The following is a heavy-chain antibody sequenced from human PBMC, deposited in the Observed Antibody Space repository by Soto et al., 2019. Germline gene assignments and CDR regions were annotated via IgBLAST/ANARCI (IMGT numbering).Heavy chain of an antibody. Sequence: EVQLVESGGGLVQPGGSLRLSCAGSGFTLSDHYIDWVRQAPGKGLEWVGRSRDKAQGYSTAYAASVKGRFTTSRDESKNSVYLQMNSLKTEDTAVYYCTRDDQGIATSGTPILGSWGQGTPVTVSS. D-gene: IGHD6-13*01. J-gene: IGHJ4*02. V-gene: IGHV3-72*01. CDR2: SRDKAQGYST. CDR1: GFTLSDHY. CDR3: TRDDQGIATSGTPILGS.